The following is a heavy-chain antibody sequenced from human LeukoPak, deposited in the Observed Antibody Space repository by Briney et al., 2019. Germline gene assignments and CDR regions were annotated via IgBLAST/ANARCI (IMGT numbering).Heavy chain of an antibody. CDR2: ISAYNGNT. CDR3: ARGGKGPGWDYDSSGSYFDY. V-gene: IGHV1-18*01. Sequence: ASVKVSCKASGYTFTSYGISWVRQAPGQGLEWMGWISAYNGNTNYAQKLQGRVIMTTDTSTSTAYMELRSLRSDDTAVYYCARGGKGPGWDYDSSGSYFDYWGQGTLVTVSS. J-gene: IGHJ4*02. D-gene: IGHD3-22*01. CDR1: GYTFTSYG.